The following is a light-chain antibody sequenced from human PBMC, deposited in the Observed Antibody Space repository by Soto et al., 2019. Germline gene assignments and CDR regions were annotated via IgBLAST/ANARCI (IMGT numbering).Light chain of an antibody. CDR3: QQYGSSGT. CDR1: QYISSD. Sequence: EIVMTQSPATLSVSPGERATLSCRASQYISSDLAWYQHKPGQAPRLLIYGASNRATGIPDRFSGSGSGTDFTLTISRLEPEDFAVYYCQQYGSSGTFGQGTRWIS. J-gene: IGKJ1*01. V-gene: IGKV3-20*01. CDR2: GAS.